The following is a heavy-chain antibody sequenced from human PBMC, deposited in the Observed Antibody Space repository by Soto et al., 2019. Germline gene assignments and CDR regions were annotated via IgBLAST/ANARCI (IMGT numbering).Heavy chain of an antibody. V-gene: IGHV4-38-2*01. CDR2: IYHTGTT. D-gene: IGHD5-12*01. CDR3: ASEDGYKRTY. CDR1: CDSIISIYH. J-gene: IGHJ4*02. Sequence: SETLSLTCAVSCDSIISIYHWAWIRQPPGRGLEWIASIYHTGTTYYTPSLKSRVTISVDTSKNQFSLRLSSVTAADTAVYYCASEDGYKRTYWGQGTQVTVSS.